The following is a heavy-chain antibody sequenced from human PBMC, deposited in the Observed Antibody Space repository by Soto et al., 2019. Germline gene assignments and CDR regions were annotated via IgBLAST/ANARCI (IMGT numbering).Heavy chain of an antibody. CDR3: ARDEYQLLSSVSWFDS. CDR2: ICHTGNT. Sequence: SETLSLTCTVSGGSISDDSYLSWILQTPWKGLEWIGYICHTGNTYYNPSLRSRVSISVDKSKSQFSLKLISVTAADTAVYFCARDEYQLLSSVSWFDSWGQGTLVTVSS. J-gene: IGHJ5*01. CDR1: GGSISDDSY. V-gene: IGHV4-30-4*01. D-gene: IGHD2-2*01.